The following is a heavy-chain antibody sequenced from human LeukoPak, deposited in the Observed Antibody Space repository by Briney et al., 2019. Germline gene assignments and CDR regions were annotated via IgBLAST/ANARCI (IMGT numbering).Heavy chain of an antibody. D-gene: IGHD3-22*01. V-gene: IGHV3-23*01. CDR2: ISGSGGST. CDR3: AKDQSVYYYDSSGYYYYFDY. CDR1: GLTFSSYV. Sequence: GGSLRLSCAASGLTFSSYVMSWVRQAPGKGLEWVSAISGSGGSTYYADSVKGRFTISRDNSKNTLYLQMNSLRAEDTAVYYCAKDQSVYYYDSSGYYYYFDYWGQGNLVTVSS. J-gene: IGHJ4*02.